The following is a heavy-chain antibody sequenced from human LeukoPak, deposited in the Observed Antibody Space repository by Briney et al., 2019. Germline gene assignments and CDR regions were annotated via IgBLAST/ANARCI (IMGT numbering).Heavy chain of an antibody. D-gene: IGHD2-2*01. CDR1: GYSISSGYY. CDR2: IYHSGST. Sequence: PSETLSLTCAVSGYSISSGYYWGWIRQPPGKGLEWIGSIYHSGSTYYNPSLKSRVTISVDTSKNQFSLKLSSVTAADTAVYYCARHLGYCSSTSCYPVYWFDPWGQGTLVTVPS. CDR3: ARHLGYCSSTSCYPVYWFDP. J-gene: IGHJ5*02. V-gene: IGHV4-38-2*01.